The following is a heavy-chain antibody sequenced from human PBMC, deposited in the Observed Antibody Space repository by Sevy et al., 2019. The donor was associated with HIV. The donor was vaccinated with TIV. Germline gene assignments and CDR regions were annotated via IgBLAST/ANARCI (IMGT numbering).Heavy chain of an antibody. J-gene: IGHJ4*02. V-gene: IGHV3-15*01. CDR2: IKSKTDGATR. CDR3: AAGVGASDFDY. Sequence: GGSLRLSCTASGFTFTDYVMNWVRQAPGRGLEWVGRIKSKTDGATRDLAAPVKGRIIISRDDSKNTLYLQISNLKIEDTGVYFCAAGVGASDFDYWGQGTLVTVSS. D-gene: IGHD1-26*01. CDR1: GFTFTDYV.